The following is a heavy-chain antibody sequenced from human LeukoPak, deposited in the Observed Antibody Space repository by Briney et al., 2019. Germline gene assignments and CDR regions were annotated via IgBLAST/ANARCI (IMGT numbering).Heavy chain of an antibody. Sequence: SVKVSCKASGGTFSSYAISWVRQAPGPGLEWMGGIIPIFGTANYAQKFQGRVTITADKSTSTAYMELSSLRSEDTAVYYCARVRYSSSWRTFDPWGQGTLVTVSS. CDR3: ARVRYSSSWRTFDP. J-gene: IGHJ5*02. V-gene: IGHV1-69*06. D-gene: IGHD6-13*01. CDR1: GGTFSSYA. CDR2: IIPIFGTA.